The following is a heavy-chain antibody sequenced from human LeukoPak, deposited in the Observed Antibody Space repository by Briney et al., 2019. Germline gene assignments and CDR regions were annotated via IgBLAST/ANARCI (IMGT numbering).Heavy chain of an antibody. J-gene: IGHJ4*02. CDR3: AKDIRYYDFWSGYSDY. CDR1: GFTFSSYG. CDR2: ISYDGSNK. D-gene: IGHD3-3*01. Sequence: GGSLRLSCAASGFTFSSYGMHWVRQAPGKGLEWVAVISYDGSNKYYADSVKGRFTISRDNSKNTLYLQMNSLRAEDTAVYYCAKDIRYYDFWSGYSDYWGQGTLVTVSS. V-gene: IGHV3-30*18.